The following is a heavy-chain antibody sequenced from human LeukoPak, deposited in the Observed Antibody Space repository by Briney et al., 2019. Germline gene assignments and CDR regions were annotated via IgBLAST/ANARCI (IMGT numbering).Heavy chain of an antibody. V-gene: IGHV3-21*06. CDR1: GFTFSSYS. Sequence: GGSLRLSCAASGFTFSSYSMNWVRQAPGKGLEWVSSISSSSSYIYYADSVKGRFTISRDNAKSSLDLEMNSLRAEDTAVYYCARAMSTFGGVRNYFDSWGQGTLVTVSS. J-gene: IGHJ4*02. CDR2: ISSSSSYI. CDR3: ARAMSTFGGVRNYFDS. D-gene: IGHD3-16*01.